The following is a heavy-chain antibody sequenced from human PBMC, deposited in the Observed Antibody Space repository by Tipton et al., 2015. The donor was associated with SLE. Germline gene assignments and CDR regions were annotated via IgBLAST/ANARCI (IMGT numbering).Heavy chain of an antibody. V-gene: IGHV4-59*12. CDR2: IHYTGST. CDR3: AREFLNPVTTVHYYFDL. Sequence: TLSLTCTVSGGSISSYYWSWIRQPPGKGLEWIGYIHYTGSTHYNPSLESRVTMSVDTSKNHFSLKLISVTAADTAVYYCAREFLNPVTTVHYYFDLWGRGTLVTVSS. J-gene: IGHJ2*01. D-gene: IGHD4-11*01. CDR1: GGSISSYY.